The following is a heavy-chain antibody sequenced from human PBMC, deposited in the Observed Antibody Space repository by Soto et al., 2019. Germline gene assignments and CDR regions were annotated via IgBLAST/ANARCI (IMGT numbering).Heavy chain of an antibody. CDR2: VIPIFGTA. Sequence: QVQLVQSGAEVKKPGSSVKVSCKASGGTFSSYAISWVRQAPGQGLEWMGGVIPIFGTANYAQKVQGRVTITADESTSTAYMELSSLRSEDTAVYYCARGRMYYYDSSGYYSQTPYDAFDIWGQGTMVTVSS. D-gene: IGHD3-22*01. CDR1: GGTFSSYA. CDR3: ARGRMYYYDSSGYYSQTPYDAFDI. V-gene: IGHV1-69*01. J-gene: IGHJ3*02.